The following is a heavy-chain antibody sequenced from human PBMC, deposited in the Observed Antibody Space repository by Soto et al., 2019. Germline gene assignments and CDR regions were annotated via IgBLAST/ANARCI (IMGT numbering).Heavy chain of an antibody. D-gene: IGHD6-13*01. CDR1: GFTFSSYS. CDR2: ISSSSSYI. V-gene: IGHV3-21*01. CDR3: ARGGYSSSWLRFDP. J-gene: IGHJ5*02. Sequence: GGSLRLSCGASGFTFSSYSMNWVRQAPGKGLEWVSSISSSSSYIYYADSVKGRFTISRDNAKNSLYLQMNSLRAGDTAVYYCARGGYSSSWLRFDPWGQGTLVTVPS.